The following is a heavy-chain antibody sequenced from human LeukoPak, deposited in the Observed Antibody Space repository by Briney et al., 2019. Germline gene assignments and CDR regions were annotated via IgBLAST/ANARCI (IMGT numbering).Heavy chain of an antibody. Sequence: PSETLSLTCALSGGSITTYYWNWIRQSPGKGLEWIGHISDRGSTNYNPSLKSRVTISIDTSKNQFSLNLRSVTAADTAVYYCARVLVTDFQLYYMDLWGKGTTVIVSS. CDR1: GGSITTYY. J-gene: IGHJ6*03. V-gene: IGHV4-59*01. CDR2: ISDRGST. CDR3: ARVLVTDFQLYYMDL. D-gene: IGHD3-3*01.